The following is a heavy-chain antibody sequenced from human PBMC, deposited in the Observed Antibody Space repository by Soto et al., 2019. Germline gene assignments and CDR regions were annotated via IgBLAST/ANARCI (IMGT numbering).Heavy chain of an antibody. CDR2: INHSGST. D-gene: IGHD2-2*01. V-gene: IGHV4-34*01. CDR1: GGSFSGYY. Sequence: SETLSLTCAVYGGSFSGYYWSWIRQPPGKGLEWIGEINHSGSTNYNPSLKSRVTISVDTSKNQFSLKLSSVTAADTAVYYCARVYTGDIVVVPAASNWFDPWGQGTLVTVSS. J-gene: IGHJ5*02. CDR3: ARVYTGDIVVVPAASNWFDP.